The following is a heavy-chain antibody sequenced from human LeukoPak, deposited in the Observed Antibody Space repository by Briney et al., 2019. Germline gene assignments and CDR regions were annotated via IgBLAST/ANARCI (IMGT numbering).Heavy chain of an antibody. J-gene: IGHJ6*03. Sequence: PGGSLRLSCAASGFTFSSYWMHWVRQAPGKGLVWVSRINGDGSSTSYADSVKGRFTISRDNAKNTLYLQMNSLRAEDTAVYYCARDSPLSYYYMDVWGKGTTVTVSS. V-gene: IGHV3-74*01. CDR2: INGDGSST. CDR3: ARDSPLSYYYMDV. CDR1: GFTFSSYW. D-gene: IGHD2/OR15-2a*01.